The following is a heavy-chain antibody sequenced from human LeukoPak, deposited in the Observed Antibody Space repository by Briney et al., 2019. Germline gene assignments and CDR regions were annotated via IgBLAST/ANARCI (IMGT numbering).Heavy chain of an antibody. CDR1: GGSISSSSYY. CDR3: ARALDSSGYPFDY. D-gene: IGHD3-22*01. Sequence: SETLSLTCTVSGGSISSSSYYWGWIRQPPGKGLEWIGSIYYSGSTYYNPSLKSRVTISVDTSKNQFSLKLSSVTAADTAVYYCARALDSSGYPFDYWGQGTLVTVSS. CDR2: IYYSGST. V-gene: IGHV4-39*07. J-gene: IGHJ4*02.